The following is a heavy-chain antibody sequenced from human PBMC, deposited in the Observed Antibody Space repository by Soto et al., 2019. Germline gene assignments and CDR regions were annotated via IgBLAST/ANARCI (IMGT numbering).Heavy chain of an antibody. D-gene: IGHD6-19*01. J-gene: IGHJ4*02. V-gene: IGHV4-61*01. Sequence: SETLSLTCTVAGDSVSTASYCWDWLRQSPGQGLEWIGYISYSGNTDYNPTLKNRVTISADTSKKQFSLRLTSVTAADTAVSYCARGRYDSGWFDFWGQGTPVTVYS. CDR1: GDSVSTASYC. CDR3: ARGRYDSGWFDF. CDR2: ISYSGNT.